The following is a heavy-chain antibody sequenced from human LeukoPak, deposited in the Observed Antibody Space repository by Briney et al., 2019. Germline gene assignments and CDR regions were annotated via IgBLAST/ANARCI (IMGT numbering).Heavy chain of an antibody. CDR2: IRSKANSYAT. J-gene: IGHJ4*02. V-gene: IGHV3-73*01. CDR1: GFTFSGSA. D-gene: IGHD6-6*01. CDR3: TRTREDSSSSKFDY. Sequence: PGGSLRLSCAASGFTFSGSAMHWVRQASGKGLEWVGRIRSKANSYATAYTASVKGRFTISRDDSKNTAYLQMNSLKTEDTAMYYCTRTREDSSSSKFDYWGQGTLVTVSS.